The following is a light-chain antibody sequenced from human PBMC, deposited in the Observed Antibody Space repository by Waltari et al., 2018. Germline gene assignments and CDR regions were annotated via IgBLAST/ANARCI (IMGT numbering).Light chain of an antibody. CDR3: MIWHSSAWV. Sequence: LTCTLRSGINVGTYRIYWYQQKPGSPPQYLLRYKSDSDKQQGSGVPSRFSGSKDASANAGILLISGLQSEDEADYYCMIWHSSAWVFGGGTKLTVL. CDR2: YKSDSDK. J-gene: IGLJ3*02. V-gene: IGLV5-45*01. CDR1: SGINVGTYR.